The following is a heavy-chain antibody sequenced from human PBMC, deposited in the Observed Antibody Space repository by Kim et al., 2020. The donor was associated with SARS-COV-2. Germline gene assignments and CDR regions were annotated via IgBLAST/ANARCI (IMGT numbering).Heavy chain of an antibody. D-gene: IGHD3-3*01. CDR2: INSDGSMT. CDR1: GGTLSNYR. Sequence: GGSLRLSCGVSGGTLSNYRMDWVRQAPGKGLVWVSRINSDGSMTSYADSVKGRFTISRDNVKNTFFLQMNSLRAEETAVYYCLRVDYDFWSGDYMDVWG. V-gene: IGHV3-74*01. CDR3: LRVDYDFWSGDYMDV. J-gene: IGHJ6*04.